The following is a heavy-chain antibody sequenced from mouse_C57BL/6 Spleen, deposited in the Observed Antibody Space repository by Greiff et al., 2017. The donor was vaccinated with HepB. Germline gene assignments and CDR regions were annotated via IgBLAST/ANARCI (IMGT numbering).Heavy chain of an antibody. V-gene: IGHV5-4*03. CDR2: ISDGGSYT. CDR3: ARGSYYGSSPYAMDY. CDR1: GFTFSSYA. J-gene: IGHJ4*01. D-gene: IGHD1-1*01. Sequence: EVKLVESGGGLVKPGGSLKLSCAASGFTFSSYAMSWVRQTPEKRLEWVATISDGGSYTYYPDNVKGRFTISRDNAKNNLYLQMSHLKSEDTAMYYCARGSYYGSSPYAMDYWGQGTSVTVSS.